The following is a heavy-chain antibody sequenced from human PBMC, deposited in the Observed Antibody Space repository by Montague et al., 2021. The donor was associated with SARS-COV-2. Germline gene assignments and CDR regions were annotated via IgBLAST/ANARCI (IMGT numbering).Heavy chain of an antibody. CDR3: VRGVGITIFGDLSLEEDYYYSMDV. CDR1: GFTFRSHW. J-gene: IGHJ6*02. Sequence: SLRLSCAASGFTFRSHWMHWVRQVPEKGLVWVSRIDNDGSSTNYVDSVKGRFTISRDNAKNTLDLQMNSLRVEDTAVYYCVRGVGITIFGDLSLEEDYYYSMDVWGQGTAVTVSS. D-gene: IGHD3-3*01. CDR2: IDNDGSST. V-gene: IGHV3-74*01.